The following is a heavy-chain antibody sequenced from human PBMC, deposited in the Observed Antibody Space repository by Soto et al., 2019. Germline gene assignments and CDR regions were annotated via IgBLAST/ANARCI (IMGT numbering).Heavy chain of an antibody. Sequence: TLSLTCTVSGGSVSSYYWSWVRQSPGKGLEWIGYIYYSGSTKYKPSLKSRVTISVDTSKNQFSLKVSSATAADTAVYYCARHSNRGYGLYYYYFWGLGALVTVSS. J-gene: IGHJ4*02. V-gene: IGHV4-59*08. CDR2: IYYSGST. CDR3: ARHSNRGYGLYYYYF. CDR1: GGSVSSYY. D-gene: IGHD6-25*01.